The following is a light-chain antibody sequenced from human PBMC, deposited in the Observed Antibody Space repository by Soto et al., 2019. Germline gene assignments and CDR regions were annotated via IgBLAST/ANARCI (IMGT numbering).Light chain of an antibody. J-gene: IGLJ2*01. CDR2: QDS. CDR3: QAGDSSSV. CDR1: KLGDKY. V-gene: IGLV3-1*01. Sequence: SYELTQPPSVSVSPGQTASITCSGDKLGDKYACWYQQKPGQSPVLVIYQDSKRPSGIPERFSGSNSGNAATLTISGTQAMDEADYYCQAGDSSSVFGGGTKLTVL.